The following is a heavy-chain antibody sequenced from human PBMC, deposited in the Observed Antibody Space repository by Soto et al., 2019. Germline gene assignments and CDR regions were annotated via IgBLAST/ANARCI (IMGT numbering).Heavy chain of an antibody. D-gene: IGHD3-10*01. V-gene: IGHV4-59*08. CDR1: GGSISSYY. Sequence: QVQLQESGPGLVKPSETLSLSCTVSGGSISSYYWSWFRQSPGKRMEWIGYVHHSWGSSYNPSLPXXVXVSLDTSKSQFSLKVTSVTATDTAVYYCARQGFGPLHGLVDVWGQGTTVTVSS. J-gene: IGHJ6*02. CDR2: VHHSWGS. CDR3: ARQGFGPLHGLVDV.